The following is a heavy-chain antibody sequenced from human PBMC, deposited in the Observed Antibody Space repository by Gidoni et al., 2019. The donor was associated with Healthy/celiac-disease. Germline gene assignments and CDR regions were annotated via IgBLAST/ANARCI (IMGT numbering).Heavy chain of an antibody. CDR1: GGSISSGGYY. CDR2: ISYSGST. J-gene: IGHJ4*02. V-gene: IGHV4-31*03. CDR3: ARGPILS. D-gene: IGHD3-9*01. Sequence: QVHLQESGPALVKPSPTLSLTRPVSGGSISSGGYYWSWIRQHPGKGLEWIGYISYSGSTSYNPALKSRVTISVDTSKNQFSLKLSSVTAADTAVYYCARGPILSGGQGTLVTVSS.